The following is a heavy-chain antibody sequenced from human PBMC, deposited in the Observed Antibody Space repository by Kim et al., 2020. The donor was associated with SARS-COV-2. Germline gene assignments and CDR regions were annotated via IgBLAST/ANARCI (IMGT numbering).Heavy chain of an antibody. CDR2: IFHTGRT. Sequence: SETLSLTCTVSGDSMTSSYWGWIRQPPGKGLEWIGYIFHTGRTKYNPSLKSRVTISVDTSKKQFSLKMTSVTSADTAMYYCARDQYYDPLTGSYYGMDVWGQGTTVTVSS. V-gene: IGHV4-59*01. J-gene: IGHJ6*02. CDR1: GDSMTSSY. CDR3: ARDQYYDPLTGSYYGMDV. D-gene: IGHD3-9*01.